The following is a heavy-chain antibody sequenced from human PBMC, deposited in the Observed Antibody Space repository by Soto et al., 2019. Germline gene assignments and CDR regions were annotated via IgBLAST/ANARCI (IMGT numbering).Heavy chain of an antibody. CDR3: ARVVVPANCCAFDI. V-gene: IGHV4-59*01. J-gene: IGHJ3*02. Sequence: PSETLSLTCTVSGGSISSYHWNWMRQPPGKGLDCVGYIYYSGSTNYNPSLKSRVTISAYTSKSQFSLKLSSVTAADSAVYYCARVVVPANCCAFDIWGQGTMVTVSS. CDR1: GGSISSYH. CDR2: IYYSGST. D-gene: IGHD2-15*01.